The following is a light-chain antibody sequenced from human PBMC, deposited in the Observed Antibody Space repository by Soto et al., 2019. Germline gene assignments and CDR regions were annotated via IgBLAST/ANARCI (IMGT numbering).Light chain of an antibody. CDR2: ETS. CDR3: QHYNNWPYT. J-gene: IGKJ2*01. CDR1: QSVSSSH. Sequence: EIVLTQSPGTLSLSPGERATLSCKASQSVSSSHLAWYQQKVGQPPRLLLHETSTRATGIPDRFSGSGSGTDFTLTISSLQSEDFAVYYCQHYNNWPYTFGQGTKLEIK. V-gene: IGKV3D-15*01.